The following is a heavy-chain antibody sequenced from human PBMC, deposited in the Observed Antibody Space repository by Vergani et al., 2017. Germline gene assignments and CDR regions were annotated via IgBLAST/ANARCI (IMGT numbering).Heavy chain of an antibody. V-gene: IGHV6-1*01. J-gene: IGHJ6*02. D-gene: IGHD6-25*01. CDR2: TYFKSRWYN. CDR3: VRGFFFLGMDV. CDR1: GDRVSSKSAA. Sequence: QVKLQQSGPGLANPSQTLSLTCALSGDRVSSKSAAWNWISQSPSRGLEWLGRTYFKSRWYNEYAISVKSRITNNPDTSKNQFSMQLNSVTPEYTAIYYGVRGFFFLGMDVWGQGTAVTVSS.